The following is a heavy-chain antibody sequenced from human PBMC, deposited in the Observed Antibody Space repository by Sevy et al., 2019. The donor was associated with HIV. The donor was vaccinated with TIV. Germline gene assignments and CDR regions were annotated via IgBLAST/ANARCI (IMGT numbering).Heavy chain of an antibody. CDR1: GFTFSSYN. CDR3: ARGPPDGSYDYFDY. J-gene: IGHJ4*02. D-gene: IGHD1-26*01. V-gene: IGHV3-21*06. Sequence: GGSLRLSCAASGFTFSSYNMNWVRQAPGKGLEWVSCISGSSNYIYYAESLKGRFIISRDNAKNTLYLQMNNLRADDTAVYYCARGPPDGSYDYFDYWGQGTLVTVSS. CDR2: ISGSSNYI.